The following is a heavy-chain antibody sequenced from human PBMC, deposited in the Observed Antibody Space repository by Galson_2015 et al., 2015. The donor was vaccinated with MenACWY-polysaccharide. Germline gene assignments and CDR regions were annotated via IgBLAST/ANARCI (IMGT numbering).Heavy chain of an antibody. CDR1: GGSITSGGYF. Sequence: TLSLTCTVSGGSITSGGYFWSWIRQHPGQDLESNASISFDGGTYYNPSLKSRVTMSLDKPKNQFSLQLISVTAADTAVYYCARGGRGVSNRSWFDHWGQGILVTVSS. CDR3: ARGGRGVSNRSWFDH. J-gene: IGHJ5*02. D-gene: IGHD3-16*01. V-gene: IGHV4-31*03. CDR2: ISFDGGT.